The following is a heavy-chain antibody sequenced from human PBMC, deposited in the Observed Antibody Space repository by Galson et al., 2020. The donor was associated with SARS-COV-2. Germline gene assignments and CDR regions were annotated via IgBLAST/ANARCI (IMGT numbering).Heavy chain of an antibody. D-gene: IGHD3-3*01. CDR3: ARGGGYDFLSGYYVFYC. CDR1: GGSISSSY. V-gene: IGHV4-59*01. CDR2: VYYSGRT. J-gene: IGHJ4*02. Sequence: SETLSLTCTVSGGSISSSYWSWIRQPPGKGLEWIGYVYYSGRTNYNPSLKSRVTISVDTSKNQFSLKLSSVTAADTAVYYCARGGGYDFLSGYYVFYCWGQGTLVPVSS.